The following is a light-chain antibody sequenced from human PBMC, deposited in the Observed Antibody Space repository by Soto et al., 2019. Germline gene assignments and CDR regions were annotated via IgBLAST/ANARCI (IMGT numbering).Light chain of an antibody. CDR1: QSVSSN. CDR3: QQYNNWPPYT. Sequence: EIVMTQSPATLSVSPGERATLSCRASQSVSSNLAWYQQKPGQAPRLLIYGASTRATGIPARFSGSGSGTEFTLTIRSLQSEDCAVYYCQQYNNWPPYTFGQGTKLEIK. V-gene: IGKV3-15*01. CDR2: GAS. J-gene: IGKJ2*01.